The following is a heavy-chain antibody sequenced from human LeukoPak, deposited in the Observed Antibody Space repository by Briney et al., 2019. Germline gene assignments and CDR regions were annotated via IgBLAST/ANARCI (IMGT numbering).Heavy chain of an antibody. J-gene: IGHJ6*03. D-gene: IGHD4-17*01. Sequence: SETLSLTCAVYGWSFSGYYWSWIRQPPGKGLEWIGVINHSGSTNYNPYLKSRVTISVDTSKNQFSLKLSSVTAADTAVYYCARGLFDYGVTGVYMDVWGKGTTVTVSS. CDR3: ARGLFDYGVTGVYMDV. CDR1: GWSFSGYY. V-gene: IGHV4-34*01. CDR2: INHSGST.